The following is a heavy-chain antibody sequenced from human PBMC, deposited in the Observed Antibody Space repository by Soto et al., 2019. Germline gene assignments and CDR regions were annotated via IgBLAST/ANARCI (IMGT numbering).Heavy chain of an antibody. V-gene: IGHV4-30-4*01. D-gene: IGHD3-9*01. J-gene: IGHJ4*02. CDR3: ARGLRYFAWLPHFDY. Sequence: QVQLQESGPGLVKPSQTLSLTCTVSGGSISSGDYYWSWIRQPPGKGLEWIGYIYYSGSTYYNPSLKSRVTISVDTSKTQFSLKLSSVTAADTAVYYCARGLRYFAWLPHFDYWGQGTLVTVSS. CDR2: IYYSGST. CDR1: GGSISSGDYY.